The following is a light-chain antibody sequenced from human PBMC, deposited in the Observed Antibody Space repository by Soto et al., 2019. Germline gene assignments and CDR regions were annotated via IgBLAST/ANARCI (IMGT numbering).Light chain of an antibody. CDR3: QLYTHLLRI. V-gene: IGKV3-15*01. Sequence: EQSTLSCGASQSVSSNLAWYQQKPGQAPRLLIYGASTRATGIPARFICTGTGTETSLACSLVLSEDPLVQSWQLYTHLLRIFGRGTKVDIK. CDR2: GAS. CDR1: QSVSSN. J-gene: IGKJ4*01.